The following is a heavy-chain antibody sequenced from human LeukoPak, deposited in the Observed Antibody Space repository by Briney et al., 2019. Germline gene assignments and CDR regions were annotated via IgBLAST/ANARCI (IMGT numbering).Heavy chain of an antibody. J-gene: IGHJ4*02. CDR3: ARDNGGIVTTEGTIDY. CDR1: GFTFSSYS. Sequence: NPGGSLRLSCAASGFTFSSYSMNWVRQAPGKGLEWVSSISSSSSYIYYADSVKGRFTISRDNAKNSLYLQMNSLRAEDTAVYYCARDNGGIVTTEGTIDYWGQGTLVTVSS. V-gene: IGHV3-21*01. CDR2: ISSSSSYI. D-gene: IGHD2-8*01.